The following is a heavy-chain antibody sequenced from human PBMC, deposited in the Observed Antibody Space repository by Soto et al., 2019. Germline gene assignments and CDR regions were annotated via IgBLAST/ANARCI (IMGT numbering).Heavy chain of an antibody. CDR1: GGSISSGGYY. CDR3: ARSEVTDIVATIGAFDI. V-gene: IGHV4-31*03. J-gene: IGHJ3*02. D-gene: IGHD5-12*01. CDR2: IYYSGST. Sequence: QVQLQESGPGLVKPSQTLSLTCTVSGGSISSGGYYWSWIRQHPGKGLEWIGYIYYSGSTYYNPSLKSRVTISVYTSKNQFSLKLSSVTAADTAVYYCARSEVTDIVATIGAFDIWGQGTMVTVSS.